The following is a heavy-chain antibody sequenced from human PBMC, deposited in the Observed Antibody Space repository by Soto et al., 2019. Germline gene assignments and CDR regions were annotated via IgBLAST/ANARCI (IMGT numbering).Heavy chain of an antibody. CDR2: TYYRSKWYN. J-gene: IGHJ5*02. CDR3: ARVPYCSGGSCYSFDP. V-gene: IGHV6-1*01. Sequence: PSQTLSLTCAISGDSVSSNSAAWNWIRQSPSRGLEWLGRTYYRSKWYNDYAVSVKSRITINPDTSKNQFSLQLNSVTPEDTAVYYCARVPYCSGGSCYSFDPWGQGTLVTVSS. CDR1: GDSVSSNSAA. D-gene: IGHD2-15*01.